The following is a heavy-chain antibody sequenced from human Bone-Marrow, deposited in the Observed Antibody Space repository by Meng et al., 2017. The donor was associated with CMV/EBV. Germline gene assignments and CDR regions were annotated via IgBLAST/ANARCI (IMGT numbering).Heavy chain of an antibody. D-gene: IGHD7-27*01. CDR1: GFAFSDSY. Sequence: GESLKISCVASGFAFSDSYMSWIRQAPGKGLEWISYIANSGSTIYYADSVKGRFTISRDNSKNTLYLQMNSLRAEDTAVYYCAKEATPGYYYYGMDVWGQGTTVTVSS. CDR3: AKEATPGYYYYGMDV. V-gene: IGHV3-11*04. J-gene: IGHJ6*02. CDR2: IANSGSTI.